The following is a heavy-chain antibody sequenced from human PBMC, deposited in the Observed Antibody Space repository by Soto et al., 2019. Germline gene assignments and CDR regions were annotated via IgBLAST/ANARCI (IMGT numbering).Heavy chain of an antibody. CDR1: GFTFSDYY. CDR3: ARELNDVEAAGTTADY. Sequence: PGGSLRLSCAASGFTFSDYYMSWIRQAPGKGLEWVSYISSSSSYTNYADSVKGRFTISRDNAKNSLYLQMNSLRAEDTAVYYCARELNDVEAAGTTADYLGQENVVTVSS. CDR2: ISSSSSYT. V-gene: IGHV3-11*06. D-gene: IGHD6-13*01. J-gene: IGHJ4*02.